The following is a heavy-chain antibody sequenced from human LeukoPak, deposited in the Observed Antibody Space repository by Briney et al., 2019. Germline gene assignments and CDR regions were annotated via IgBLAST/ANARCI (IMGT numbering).Heavy chain of an antibody. Sequence: GGSLRLSRAASGFIFNTYWINWVRQAPGKGLEWLASINQDGSEKYYVDSVKGRFTISRDNAKNSLYLQMNSLTAEDTAVYYCTTFYSRLTDYWGQGTVVTVSS. CDR1: GFIFNTYW. D-gene: IGHD2/OR15-2a*01. CDR3: TTFYSRLTDY. J-gene: IGHJ4*02. V-gene: IGHV3-7*05. CDR2: INQDGSEK.